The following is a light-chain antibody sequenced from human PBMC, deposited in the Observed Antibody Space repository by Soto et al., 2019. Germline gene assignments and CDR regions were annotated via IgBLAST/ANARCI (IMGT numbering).Light chain of an antibody. Sequence: ETVMTQSPATLSVSPGEGATLSCRASQSVSSNLAWYQQRPGQTPRLLVYGASIRATGMSARFSGSGSGTAVTLTISSLQSEDFALYYCQQYNDWPHTFGGGTKVEIK. CDR1: QSVSSN. J-gene: IGKJ4*01. V-gene: IGKV3-15*01. CDR2: GAS. CDR3: QQYNDWPHT.